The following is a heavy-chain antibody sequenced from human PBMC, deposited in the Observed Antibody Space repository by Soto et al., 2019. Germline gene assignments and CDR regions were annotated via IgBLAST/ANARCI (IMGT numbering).Heavy chain of an antibody. CDR1: GGTFSSSA. J-gene: IGHJ3*02. D-gene: IGHD1-1*01. CDR2: IIPTFGTS. CDR3: ARSETTGHKGFDS. V-gene: IGHV1-69*06. Sequence: QVQLEQSGAEVRKPGSSVKVSCKASGGTFSSSAINWLRQAPGQGPEWMGGIIPTFGTSNYIPKLRGRVTITADTSTNTAYMEMSSLTSEDTAMYYCARSETTGHKGFDSWGQGTMVTVPA.